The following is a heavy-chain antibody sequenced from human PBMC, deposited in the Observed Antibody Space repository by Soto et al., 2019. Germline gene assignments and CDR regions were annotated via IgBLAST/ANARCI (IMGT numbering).Heavy chain of an antibody. CDR3: XVCPGIAVRSQPTGLDV. Sequence: PGESLKISCKGSGYSFSTYWIGWVRQMPGKGLEWMGIIYPGDSETRYSPSFQGQVTISADRSISTAYLQWSSLKASDTAIYFCXVCPGIAVRSQPTGLDVWGQGTTVTVSS. CDR1: GYSFSTYW. CDR2: IYPGDSET. V-gene: IGHV5-51*01. D-gene: IGHD6-19*01. J-gene: IGHJ6*02.